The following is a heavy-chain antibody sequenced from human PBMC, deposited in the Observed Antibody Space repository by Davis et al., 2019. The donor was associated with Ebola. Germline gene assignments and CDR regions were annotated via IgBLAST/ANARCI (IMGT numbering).Heavy chain of an antibody. J-gene: IGHJ4*02. D-gene: IGHD4-17*01. CDR3: ALGDYGDYTGNFDY. Sequence: PGGSLRLSCAASGFTFSSYSMNWVRQAPGKGLEWVSSISSSSSYIYYADSVKGRFTISRDNAKNSLYLQMNSLRAEDTAVYYCALGDYGDYTGNFDYWGQGTLVTVSS. V-gene: IGHV3-21*01. CDR1: GFTFSSYS. CDR2: ISSSSSYI.